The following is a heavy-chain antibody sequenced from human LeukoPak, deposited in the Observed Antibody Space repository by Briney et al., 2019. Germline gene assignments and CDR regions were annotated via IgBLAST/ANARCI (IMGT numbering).Heavy chain of an antibody. CDR3: ARDGSSGWYRGGDAFDI. CDR1: GFTFSSYW. V-gene: IGHV3-7*01. D-gene: IGHD6-19*01. Sequence: GGFLRLSCAASGFTFSSYWMSWVRQAPGKGLEWVANIKQDGSEKYYVDSVKGRFTISRDNAKNSLYLQMNSLRAEDTAVYYCARDGSSGWYRGGDAFDIWGQGTMVTVSS. J-gene: IGHJ3*02. CDR2: IKQDGSEK.